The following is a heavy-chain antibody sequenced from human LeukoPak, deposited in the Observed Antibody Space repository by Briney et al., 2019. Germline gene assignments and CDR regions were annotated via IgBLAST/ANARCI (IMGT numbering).Heavy chain of an antibody. V-gene: IGHV3-30-3*01. Sequence: GGSLRLSCAASGFTFSSYAMHWVRQAPGKGLEWVAVISYDGSNKYYADSVKGRFTISRDNSKNTLYLQMNSLRAEDTAVYYSARDSGSQLVHGRYFQHWGQGTLVTVSS. D-gene: IGHD6-13*01. CDR1: GFTFSSYA. CDR3: ARDSGSQLVHGRYFQH. CDR2: ISYDGSNK. J-gene: IGHJ1*01.